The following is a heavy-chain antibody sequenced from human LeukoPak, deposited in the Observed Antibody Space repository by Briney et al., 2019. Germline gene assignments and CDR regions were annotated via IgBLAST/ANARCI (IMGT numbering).Heavy chain of an antibody. Sequence: GGSLRLSCAASGFTFSSYGMHWVRQAPGKGLEWVAVISYDGSNKYYADSVKGRFTISRDNAKNSLYLQMNSLRAEDTAVYYCARPRQYYDSSGSDYWGQGTLVTVSS. D-gene: IGHD3-22*01. CDR2: ISYDGSNK. V-gene: IGHV3-30*03. CDR3: ARPRQYYDSSGSDY. CDR1: GFTFSSYG. J-gene: IGHJ4*02.